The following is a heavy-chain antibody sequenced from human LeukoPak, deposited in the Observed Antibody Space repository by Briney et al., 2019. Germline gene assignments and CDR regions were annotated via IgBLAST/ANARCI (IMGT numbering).Heavy chain of an antibody. J-gene: IGHJ4*02. V-gene: IGHV4-34*01. Sequence: PSETLSLTCAVYGGSFSGYYWSWIRQPPGKGLEWIGEINHSGSTNYNPSLKSRFTISVDTSKNQFSLKLSSVTAADTAVYYCASMGYFDWSSPFDYWGQGTLVTVSS. CDR2: INHSGST. CDR1: GGSFSGYY. D-gene: IGHD3-9*01. CDR3: ASMGYFDWSSPFDY.